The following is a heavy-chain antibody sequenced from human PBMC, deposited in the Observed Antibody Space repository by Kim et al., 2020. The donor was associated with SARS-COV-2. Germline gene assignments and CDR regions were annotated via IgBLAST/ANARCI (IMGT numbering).Heavy chain of an antibody. D-gene: IGHD3-10*01. CDR1: GYTFTSYA. J-gene: IGHJ5*02. CDR2: INAGNGNT. Sequence: ASVKVSCKASGYTFTSYAMHWVRQAPGQRLEWMGWINAGNGNTKYSQKFQGRVTITRDTSASTAYMELSSLRSEDTAVYYCARGPLGYYGSGSWFDPWGQGTLVTVSS. V-gene: IGHV1-3*01. CDR3: ARGPLGYYGSGSWFDP.